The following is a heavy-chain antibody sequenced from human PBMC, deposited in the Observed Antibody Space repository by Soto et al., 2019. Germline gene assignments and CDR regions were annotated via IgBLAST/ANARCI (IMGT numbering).Heavy chain of an antibody. CDR3: ARTPHSSSSGGNWFDP. D-gene: IGHD6-6*01. J-gene: IGHJ5*02. CDR2: TYYRSKWYN. CDR1: GDSVSSNSAA. Sequence: SQTLSLTCAISGDSVSSNSAAWNWIRQSPSRGLEWLGRTYYRSKWYNDYAVSVKSRITINPDTSKNQFSLQLNSVTPEDTAVYYCARTPHSSSSGGNWFDPWGQGTLVTVSS. V-gene: IGHV6-1*01.